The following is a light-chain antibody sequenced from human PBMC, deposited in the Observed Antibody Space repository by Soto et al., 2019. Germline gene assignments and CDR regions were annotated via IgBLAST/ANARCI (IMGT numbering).Light chain of an antibody. CDR1: SSDVGGYNY. CDR3: SSYTSSSTSV. V-gene: IGLV2-14*01. J-gene: IGLJ1*01. Sequence: QSALTQPASVSGSPGQSITISCTGTSSDVGGYNYVSWYQQHPGKAPKLMIYDVSNRPSGLSNRFSGSKSGNTASLTISGLQAEDEADYYCSSYTSSSTSVFAPGPTVT. CDR2: DVS.